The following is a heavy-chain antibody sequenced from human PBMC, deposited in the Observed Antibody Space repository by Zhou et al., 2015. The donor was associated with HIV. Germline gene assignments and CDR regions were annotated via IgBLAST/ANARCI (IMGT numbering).Heavy chain of an antibody. CDR1: GFTVSSNY. CDR3: AGDFWSGYYSFDY. J-gene: IGHJ4*02. D-gene: IGHD3-3*01. CDR2: IYSGGST. V-gene: IGHV3-66*02. Sequence: VQLVESGGGFVRPGGSLRLSCAASGFTVSSNYMSWVRQAPGKGLEWVSVIYSGGSTYYADSVKGRFTISRDNSKNTLYLQMNSLRAEDTAVYYCAGDFWSGYYSFDYWGQGTLVTVSS.